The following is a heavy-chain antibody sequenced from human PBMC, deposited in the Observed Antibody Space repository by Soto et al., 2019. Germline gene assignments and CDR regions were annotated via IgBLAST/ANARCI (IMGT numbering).Heavy chain of an antibody. Sequence: QVQLVESGGGVVQPGGSLRLSCAASGFTFSSYGMHWVRQAPGKGLEWVAVISYDGSNKYYADSVKGRFTISRDNSKNTLYLQMNSLRAEDTAVYYCANTPAHYDFWSGWSNYYYYYGMDVWGQGTTVTVSS. J-gene: IGHJ6*02. D-gene: IGHD3-3*01. CDR1: GFTFSSYG. CDR3: ANTPAHYDFWSGWSNYYYYYGMDV. V-gene: IGHV3-30*18. CDR2: ISYDGSNK.